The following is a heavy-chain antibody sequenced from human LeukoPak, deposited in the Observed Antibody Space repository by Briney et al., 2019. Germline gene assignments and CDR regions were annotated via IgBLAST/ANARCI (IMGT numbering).Heavy chain of an antibody. CDR2: ISSSSSTI. D-gene: IGHD3-9*01. J-gene: IGHJ5*02. CDR3: ARALRYFDWLSTSPEYNWFDP. CDR1: GFTFSSYS. V-gene: IGHV3-48*01. Sequence: GGSLRLSCAASGFTFSSYSMNWVRQAPGKGLEWVSYISSSSSTIYYADSVKGRFTISRDNAKNSLYLQMNSLKAEDTAVYYCARALRYFDWLSTSPEYNWFDPWGQGTLVTVSS.